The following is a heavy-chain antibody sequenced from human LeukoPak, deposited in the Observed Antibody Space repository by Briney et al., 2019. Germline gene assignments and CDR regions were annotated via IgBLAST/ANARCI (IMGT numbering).Heavy chain of an antibody. V-gene: IGHV3-30-3*01. Sequence: GRSLRLSCAASGFTFSSYAMPWVRQAPGKGLEWVAVISYDGSNKYYADSVKGRFTISRDNSKNTLYLQMNSLRAEDTAVYYCARDPITMIVVVTPPHFDYWGQGTLVTVSP. CDR2: ISYDGSNK. D-gene: IGHD3-22*01. CDR3: ARDPITMIVVVTPPHFDY. J-gene: IGHJ4*02. CDR1: GFTFSSYA.